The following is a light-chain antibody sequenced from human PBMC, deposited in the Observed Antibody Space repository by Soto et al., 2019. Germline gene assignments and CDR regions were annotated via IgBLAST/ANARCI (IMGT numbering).Light chain of an antibody. Sequence: EIVLTQSPGTLSLSPGERATLSCRASQSVSSSYLAWYQQKPGQAPRLLIYGASSRATGIPDRFSGSGSGTDFTLTIASLQSEDFAIYYCQQYNHWPRMLSFGGGTKVDIK. CDR2: GAS. V-gene: IGKV3-20*01. J-gene: IGKJ4*01. CDR1: QSVSSSY. CDR3: QQYNHWPRMLS.